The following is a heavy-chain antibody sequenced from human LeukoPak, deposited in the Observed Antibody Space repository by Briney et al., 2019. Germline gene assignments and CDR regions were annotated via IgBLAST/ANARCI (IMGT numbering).Heavy chain of an antibody. CDR1: GGSISSYY. CDR3: ASSDSSGYPTAGFDY. Sequence: PSETLSLTCTVSGGSISSYYWSWIRQPPGKGLERIGYIYYSGSTNYNPSLKSRVTISVDTSKNQFSLKLSSVTAADTAVYYCASSDSSGYPTAGFDYWGQGTLVTVSS. CDR2: IYYSGST. V-gene: IGHV4-59*01. D-gene: IGHD3-22*01. J-gene: IGHJ4*02.